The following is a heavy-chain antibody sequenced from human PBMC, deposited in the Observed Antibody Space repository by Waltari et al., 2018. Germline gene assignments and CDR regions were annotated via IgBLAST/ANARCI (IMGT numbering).Heavy chain of an antibody. Sequence: QVQLQQWGAGLLKPSETLSLTCAVYGGSFSGYYWSWIRQPPGKGLEWIGEINHSGSTNYNPSLKMRVTISVDPSKNQFSLKLSSVTAADTAVYYCARVRRGAGDGDYWGQGTLVTVSS. D-gene: IGHD6-19*01. CDR1: GGSFSGYY. V-gene: IGHV4-34*01. CDR2: INHSGST. CDR3: ARVRRGAGDGDY. J-gene: IGHJ4*02.